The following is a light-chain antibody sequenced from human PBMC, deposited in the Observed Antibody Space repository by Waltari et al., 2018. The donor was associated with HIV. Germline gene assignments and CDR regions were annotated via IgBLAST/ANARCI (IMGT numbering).Light chain of an antibody. CDR2: TNN. CDR3: AAWDDSLWV. V-gene: IGLV1-47*01. Sequence: QSVLTQPPSASGTAGQRVTISCSGSSSNLGSNYVYWYQQLPGTAPKLLIYTNNQRPSGVPDRFSGSKSGTSASLAISGLRSEDEADYYCAAWDDSLWVFGGGTKLTVL. CDR1: SSNLGSNY. J-gene: IGLJ3*02.